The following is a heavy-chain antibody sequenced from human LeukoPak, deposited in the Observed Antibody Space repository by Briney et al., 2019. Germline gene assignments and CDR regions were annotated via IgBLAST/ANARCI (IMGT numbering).Heavy chain of an antibody. CDR1: GFTFSSYS. CDR3: ARHGGDYGMDV. Sequence: KTGGSLRLSYAASGFTFSSYSMNWVRQAAGKWLEWVSSISSSSSYIYYADSVKGRYTISRDNAKNSLYLQMNSLRAEDTAVYYCARHGGDYGMDVWGQGTTVTVSS. CDR2: ISSSSSYI. D-gene: IGHD3-10*01. J-gene: IGHJ6*02. V-gene: IGHV3-21*01.